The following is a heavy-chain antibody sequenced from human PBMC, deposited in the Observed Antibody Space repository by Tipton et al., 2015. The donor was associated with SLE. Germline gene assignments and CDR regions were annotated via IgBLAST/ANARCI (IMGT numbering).Heavy chain of an antibody. CDR2: IYYSGST. Sequence: TLSLTCTVSGGSISSSSYYWGWIRQPPGKGLEWIGSIYYSGSTYYNPSLKSRVTISLDTSKNQFSLNLSSVTAADTAVYYCARDSRYQLTYYYMDVWGKGTTVTVSS. D-gene: IGHD2-2*01. CDR3: ARDSRYQLTYYYMDV. V-gene: IGHV4-39*07. CDR1: GGSISSSSYY. J-gene: IGHJ6*03.